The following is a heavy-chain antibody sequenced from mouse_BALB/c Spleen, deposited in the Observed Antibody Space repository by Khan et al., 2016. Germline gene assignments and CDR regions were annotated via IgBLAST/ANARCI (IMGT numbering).Heavy chain of an antibody. V-gene: IGHV14-3*02. CDR2: IDPANGIT. J-gene: IGHJ4*01. Sequence: VQLQQSGAELVKPGASVKLSCKAFGFNIKDNYMHWVKQRPEQGLEWIGRIDPANGITTYDPKFQAQATITADTSSNTAYLHLSSLTSEDTAVXYWPTSLWSYAMDYWGRGSSVTVSS. CDR3: PTSLWSYAMDY. D-gene: IGHD1-1*02. CDR1: GFNIKDNY.